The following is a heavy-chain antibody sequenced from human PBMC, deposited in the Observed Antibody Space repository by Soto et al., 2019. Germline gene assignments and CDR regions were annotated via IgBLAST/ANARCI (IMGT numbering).Heavy chain of an antibody. D-gene: IGHD2-2*01. CDR3: AVRDIVVVPAAPDGVYYYYYCMDV. CDR1: GGTFSSYA. V-gene: IGHV1-69*01. Sequence: QVQLVQSGAEVKKPGSSVKVSCKASGGTFSSYAISWLRQAPGQGLEWMGGIIPIFGTANYAQKFQGRVTITADESTSTAYMEQSSLRCGDTAVYYCAVRDIVVVPAAPDGVYYYYYCMDVWGQGTTVTVSS. CDR2: IIPIFGTA. J-gene: IGHJ6*02.